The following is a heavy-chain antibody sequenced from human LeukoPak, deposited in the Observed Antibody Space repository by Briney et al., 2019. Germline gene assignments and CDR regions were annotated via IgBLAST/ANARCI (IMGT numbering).Heavy chain of an antibody. CDR1: GFTFSRYD. Sequence: PGGSLRLSCAASGFTFSRYDMSWVRQAPGKGLEWVSCISTSGRNTYYAGSVKGRFTISRDTSMNTLYLQLNSLRVEDTAIYYCAKGGWLDSWGQGTLVTVSS. D-gene: IGHD6-19*01. CDR2: ISTSGRNT. CDR3: AKGGWLDS. V-gene: IGHV3-23*01. J-gene: IGHJ4*02.